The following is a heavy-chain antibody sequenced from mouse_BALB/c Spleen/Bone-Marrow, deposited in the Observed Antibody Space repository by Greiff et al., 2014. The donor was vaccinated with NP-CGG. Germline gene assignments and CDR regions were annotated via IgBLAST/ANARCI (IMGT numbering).Heavy chain of an antibody. Sequence: GPLKESGTVLARPGASVKMSCKASGYSFTSYWMHWGKKRPGQGLEWIGAIYPGNSDTSYNQKFKGKAKLTAVTSASTAYMELSSLTNEDSAVYYCTNGYDYYAMDYWGQGTSVTVSS. CDR2: IYPGNSDT. J-gene: IGHJ4*01. D-gene: IGHD2-2*01. CDR3: TNGYDYYAMDY. CDR1: GYSFTSYW. V-gene: IGHV1-5*01.